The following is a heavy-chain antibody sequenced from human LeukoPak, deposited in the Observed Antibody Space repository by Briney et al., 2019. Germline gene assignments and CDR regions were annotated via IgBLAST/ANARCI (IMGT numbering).Heavy chain of an antibody. CDR3: ASTAYYYDSSGYDIDY. Sequence: ASVKVSCKASGGTFSSYAISWVRQAPGQGFEWMGRIIPILGIANYAQKFQGRVTITADKSTSTAYMELSSLRSEDTAVYYCASTAYYYDSSGYDIDYWGQGTLVTVSS. J-gene: IGHJ4*02. V-gene: IGHV1-69*04. CDR1: GGTFSSYA. CDR2: IIPILGIA. D-gene: IGHD3-22*01.